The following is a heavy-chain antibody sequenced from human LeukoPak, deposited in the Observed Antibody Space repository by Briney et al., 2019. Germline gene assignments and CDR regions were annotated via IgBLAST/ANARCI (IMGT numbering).Heavy chain of an antibody. V-gene: IGHV1-2*02. CDR3: AKGYYDSSGYPFDI. D-gene: IGHD3-22*01. J-gene: IGHJ3*02. CDR2: INPNSGGT. CDR1: GYTFSGYY. Sequence: AASVKVSCKASGYTFSGYYMHWVRQAPGQGLEWMGWINPNSGGTNYAQKFQGRVTMTRDTSISTAYMDLSRLRSDDTAVYYCAKGYYDSSGYPFDIWGQGTMVTVSS.